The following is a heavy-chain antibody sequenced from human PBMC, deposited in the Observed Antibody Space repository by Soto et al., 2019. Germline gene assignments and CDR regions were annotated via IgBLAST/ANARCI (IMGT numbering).Heavy chain of an antibody. J-gene: IGHJ4*02. D-gene: IGHD2-15*01. V-gene: IGHV4-61*01. CDR3: ARGIRGYCTGGSCNYDFYYCVRSFILSGGSYKGLIRLHYFDT. Sequence: SETLSLTCTVSGGSVSSATFYWSWIRQPPGKGLEWIGYIYYSETTNYNPSLKSRVTISVDTSKNQFSLKLRSVTAADTAVYYCARGIRGYCTGGSCNYDFYYCVRSFILSGGSYKGLIRLHYFDTWGPGTLVTVSS. CDR2: IYYSETT. CDR1: GGSVSSATFY.